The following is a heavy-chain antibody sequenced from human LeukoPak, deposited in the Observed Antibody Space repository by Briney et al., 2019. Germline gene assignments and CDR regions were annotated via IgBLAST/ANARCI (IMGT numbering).Heavy chain of an antibody. CDR2: ISSSGSTI. CDR1: GFTFSSYG. V-gene: IGHV3-48*04. D-gene: IGHD6-13*01. CDR3: ARDSSSSDY. Sequence: GGSLRLSCAASGFTFSSYGMSWVRQAPGKGLEWVSYISSSGSTIYYADSVKGRFIISRDNAKNSLYLQMNSLRAEDTAVYYCARDSSSSDYWGQGTLVTVSS. J-gene: IGHJ4*02.